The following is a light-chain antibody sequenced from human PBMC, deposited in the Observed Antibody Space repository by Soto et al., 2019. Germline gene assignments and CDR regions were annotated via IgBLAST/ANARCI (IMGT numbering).Light chain of an antibody. CDR1: QSISSSY. V-gene: IGKV3-20*01. CDR2: AAS. CDR3: LQYGDSQCT. J-gene: IGKJ3*01. Sequence: EIVLTQSPGTLSLSPGERATLSCRASQSISSSYLAWFQQKPGQAPRLLIYAASSRASGIPDRFSGSGSGKDFTLTLSRLAPEDFAVYYCLQYGDSQCTVGPGTKVDIK.